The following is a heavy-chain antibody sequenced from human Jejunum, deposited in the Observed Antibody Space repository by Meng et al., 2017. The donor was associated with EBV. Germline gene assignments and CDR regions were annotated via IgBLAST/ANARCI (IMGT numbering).Heavy chain of an antibody. Sequence: QLHLQESGSGLVKPSXXLSLTCAVSGGSISTGGYSWHWIRQSPGKGLEWIGYIYHSGSAYYNPSLKSRLTLSVDRSRDQFSLKLISVTAADTAVYYCARGNSGFDHWGQGTLVIVSS. J-gene: IGHJ5*02. CDR2: IYHSGSA. D-gene: IGHD6-19*01. CDR1: GGSISTGGYS. V-gene: IGHV4-30-2*06. CDR3: ARGNSGFDH.